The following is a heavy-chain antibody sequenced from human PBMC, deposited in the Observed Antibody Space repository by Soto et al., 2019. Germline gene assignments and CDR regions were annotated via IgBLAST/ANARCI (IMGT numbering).Heavy chain of an antibody. CDR1: GGSISSYY. Sequence: SETLSLTCTVSGGSISSYYWSWIRQPPGKGLEWIGYIYYSGSTNYNPSLKSRVTISVDTSKNQFSLKLSSVTAADTAVYYCARDNRNFDYWGQGTLVTVSS. CDR3: ARDNRNFDY. V-gene: IGHV4-59*01. CDR2: IYYSGST. J-gene: IGHJ4*02.